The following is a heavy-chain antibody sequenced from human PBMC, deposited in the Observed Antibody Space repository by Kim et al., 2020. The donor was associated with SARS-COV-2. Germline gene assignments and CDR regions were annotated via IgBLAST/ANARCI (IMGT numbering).Heavy chain of an antibody. CDR2: IRGNGRRT. J-gene: IGHJ3*01. V-gene: IGHV3-23*01. CDR1: GFVFSSYT. CDR3: AKDERGCSGGDCPSDAFDV. Sequence: GGSLRLSCRASGFVFSSYTMAWVRQAPGKGLEWVALIRGNGRRTDYADSVKGRFSISRDNNKNSVVLQLGRLRVDDTATYYCAKDERGCSGGDCPSDAFDVWGQGRVVTVSS. D-gene: IGHD2-21*02.